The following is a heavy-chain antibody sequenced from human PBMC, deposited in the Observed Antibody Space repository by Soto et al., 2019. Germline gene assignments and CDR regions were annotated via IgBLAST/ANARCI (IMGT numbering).Heavy chain of an antibody. CDR3: GTPPGGGGY. J-gene: IGHJ4*02. CDR2: IYSGGYT. Sequence: EVQLVESGGGLIQPGGSLRLSCAVSGFTVSNNYMSWVRQAPGKGLEGVSVIYSGGYTAYGDSVKGRFTISRDNSKNTLYPHMNGRGAADRAVFYCGTPPGGGGYWGQGTLVTVSS. CDR1: GFTVSNNY. D-gene: IGHD3-10*01. V-gene: IGHV3-53*01.